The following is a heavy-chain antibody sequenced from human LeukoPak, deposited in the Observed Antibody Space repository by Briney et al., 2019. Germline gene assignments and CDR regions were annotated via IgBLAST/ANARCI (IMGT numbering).Heavy chain of an antibody. D-gene: IGHD5-24*01. J-gene: IGHJ4*02. V-gene: IGHV3-7*04. CDR3: ARDSYGYNIFDY. Sequence: GGSLTLSCVASGFTFSNYWMNWVRQAPGKGLEWVANIKQDGSDKYYVDSVKGRFTISRDNAKNSLYLQMNSLRAEDTAVYFCARDSYGYNIFDYWGQGTLVTVSS. CDR1: GFTFSNYW. CDR2: IKQDGSDK.